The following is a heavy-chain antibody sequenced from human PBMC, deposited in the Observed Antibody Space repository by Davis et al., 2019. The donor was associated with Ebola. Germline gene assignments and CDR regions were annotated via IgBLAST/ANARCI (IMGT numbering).Heavy chain of an antibody. CDR3: ARREAASIDY. Sequence: GESLKISCAASGFIFSDYWMNWVRQTPGKGLVWGSRITNDGTRTSYADSVQGRFTISRDNAKNTLFLQLNSLRVEDTAIYYCARREAASIDYWGQGTLVTVSS. J-gene: IGHJ4*02. CDR1: GFIFSDYW. V-gene: IGHV3-74*01. CDR2: ITNDGTRT. D-gene: IGHD6-25*01.